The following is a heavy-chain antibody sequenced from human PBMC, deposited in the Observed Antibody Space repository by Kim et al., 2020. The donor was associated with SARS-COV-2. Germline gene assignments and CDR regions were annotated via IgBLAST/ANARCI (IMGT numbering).Heavy chain of an antibody. Sequence: GGSLRLSCAASGFTFSSYGMHWVRQAPGKGLEWVAVIWYDGSNKYYADSVKGRFTISRDNSKNTLYLQMNSLRAEDTAVYYCARDVGTAMAYYYGMDVWGHGTTVTVSS. J-gene: IGHJ6*02. V-gene: IGHV3-33*01. CDR3: ARDVGTAMAYYYGMDV. CDR2: IWYDGSNK. CDR1: GFTFSSYG. D-gene: IGHD5-18*01.